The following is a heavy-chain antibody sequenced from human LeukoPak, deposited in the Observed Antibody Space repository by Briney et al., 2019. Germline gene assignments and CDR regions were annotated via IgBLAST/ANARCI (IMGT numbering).Heavy chain of an antibody. D-gene: IGHD3-22*01. CDR3: ARLAPVVITGEAYFDY. CDR1: GFTFSDYY. V-gene: IGHV3-7*01. CDR2: IRQDGSEK. J-gene: IGHJ4*02. Sequence: GSLRLSCAASGFTFSDYYMSWIRQAPGKGLEWVANIRQDGSEKYYVDSLKGRFTISRDNAKNSLYLQMNSLRAEDTAVYYCARLAPVVITGEAYFDYWGQGTLVAVSS.